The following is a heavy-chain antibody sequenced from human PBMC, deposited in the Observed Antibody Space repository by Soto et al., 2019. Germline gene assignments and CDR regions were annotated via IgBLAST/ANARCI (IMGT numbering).Heavy chain of an antibody. Sequence: SETLSLTCTVSGGSISSSSYYWCWIRQPPGKGLEWIGSIYYSGSTYYNPSLKSRVTISVDTSKNQFSLKLSSVTAADTAVYYCARSSPHSGYYAPCDYWGQGTLVTVSS. CDR1: GGSISSSSYY. CDR3: ARSSPHSGYYAPCDY. D-gene: IGHD3-22*01. CDR2: IYYSGST. V-gene: IGHV4-39*01. J-gene: IGHJ4*02.